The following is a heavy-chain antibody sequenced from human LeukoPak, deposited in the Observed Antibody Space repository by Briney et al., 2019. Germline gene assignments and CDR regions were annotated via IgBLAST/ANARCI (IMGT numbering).Heavy chain of an antibody. CDR1: GFTFGDYA. V-gene: IGHV3-21*01. CDR2: ISSSSIYI. D-gene: IGHD2-8*01. CDR3: ARQTAYCANGVCSYFDY. J-gene: IGHJ4*02. Sequence: PGGSLRLSCTASGFTFGDYAMSWFRQAPGKGLEWVSSISSSSIYIYYADSVKGRFTISRDNAKNSLYLQMNSLRAEDTAVYYCARQTAYCANGVCSYFDYWGQGILVTVSS.